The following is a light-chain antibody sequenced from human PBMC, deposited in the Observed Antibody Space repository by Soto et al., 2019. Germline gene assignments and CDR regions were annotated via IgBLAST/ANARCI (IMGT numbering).Light chain of an antibody. J-gene: IGLJ2*01. CDR1: SSDVGGYNY. CDR2: DVS. Sequence: QSALTQPASVSGSPGQSITISCTGTSSDVGGYNYVSWYQQHPGKAPTLMIYDVSNRPSGVSNRFSGSKSGNTASLTISGLQAEDEADYYCSSYTSSSTPLVVFGGGTKLTV. V-gene: IGLV2-14*01. CDR3: SSYTSSSTPLVV.